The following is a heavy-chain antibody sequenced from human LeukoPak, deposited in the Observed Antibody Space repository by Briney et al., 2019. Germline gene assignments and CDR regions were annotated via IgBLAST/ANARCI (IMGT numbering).Heavy chain of an antibody. CDR1: GFTFSTYA. D-gene: IGHD6-13*01. Sequence: GGSLRLSCATSGFTFSTYAMSWVRQAPGKGLEWVSTIIGSGDSTFYADSVKGRFTISRDNSKNTLYPQLNSLRAEDTAFYYCAKHLSSSSRYYYDSWGQGTLVTVSS. CDR3: AKHLSSSSRYYYDS. CDR2: IIGSGDST. V-gene: IGHV3-23*01. J-gene: IGHJ4*02.